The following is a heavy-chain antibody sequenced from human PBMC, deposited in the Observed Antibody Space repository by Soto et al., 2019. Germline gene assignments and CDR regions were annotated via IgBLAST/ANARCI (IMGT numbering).Heavy chain of an antibody. CDR2: IYYSGST. J-gene: IGHJ4*02. CDR1: GDSIISNYY. CDR3: ARHMGFASSWSPLDY. D-gene: IGHD6-13*01. Sequence: QLQLQESGPGLVKPSETLSLTCSVSGDSIISNYYWGWVRQSPGKGLEWIASIYYSGSTYYNMSLKSRVTISVDTSKNQFSLNLNSVTATETAVYFWARHMGFASSWSPLDYWGQGALVTVSS. V-gene: IGHV4-39*01.